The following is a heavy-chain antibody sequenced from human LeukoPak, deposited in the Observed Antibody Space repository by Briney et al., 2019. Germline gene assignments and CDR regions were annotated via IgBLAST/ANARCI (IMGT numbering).Heavy chain of an antibody. CDR2: IYYSGST. CDR3: ARDRIAAAPGAFDI. D-gene: IGHD6-13*01. CDR1: GGSFSGSY. J-gene: IGHJ3*02. V-gene: IGHV4-59*01. Sequence: PSETLSLTCAVSGGSFSGSYWSWIRQPPGKGLEWIGYIYYSGSTNYNPSLKSRVTISVDTSKNQFSLKLSSVTAADTAVYYCARDRIAAAPGAFDIWGQGTMVTVSS.